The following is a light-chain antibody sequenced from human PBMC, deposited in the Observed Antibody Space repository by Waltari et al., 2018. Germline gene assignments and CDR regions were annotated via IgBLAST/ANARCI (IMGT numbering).Light chain of an antibody. J-gene: IGKJ4*01. CDR1: QSVLYSSNNKNY. CDR2: CAS. Sequence: DLVMTQSPDSLAVSLGERATINCKSSQSVLYSSNNKNYLAWYQQTPGHPPKLLIYCASSRESGVPDRFSGSGSGTDVTLTISSLQAEDVAVYYCQQYDRTPLTFGGGTKVGIK. CDR3: QQYDRTPLT. V-gene: IGKV4-1*01.